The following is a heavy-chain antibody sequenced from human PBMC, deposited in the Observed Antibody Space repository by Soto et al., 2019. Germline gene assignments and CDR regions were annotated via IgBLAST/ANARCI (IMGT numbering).Heavy chain of an antibody. Sequence: QVQLQESGPGLVKPSQTLSLTCTVSGGSISSGDYYWSWIRQPPGKGLEWIAYIHNSVSTHYNPSLKSRVTISVDTSKNQLSLKLSSGTAADMAVYYCAISRYSGSYFFDYWGQGILVTVSS. J-gene: IGHJ4*02. D-gene: IGHD1-26*01. CDR1: GGSISSGDYY. V-gene: IGHV4-30-4*01. CDR2: IHNSVST. CDR3: AISRYSGSYFFDY.